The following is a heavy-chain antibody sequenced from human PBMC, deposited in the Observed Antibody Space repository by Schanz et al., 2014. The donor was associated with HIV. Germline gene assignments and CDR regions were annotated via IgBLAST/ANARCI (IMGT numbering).Heavy chain of an antibody. D-gene: IGHD3-10*01. Sequence: QVRLPQWGAGLLKSSETLSLTCAVYGGSFSGYYWSWIRQSPEKGLEWIGDISHTGITNYNPSLESRHNISADTSKTLFARRLPSVTAADTALYYCARTLPPRRFRGVIFWFWFDPWGQGTQVTVSS. CDR2: ISHTGIT. J-gene: IGHJ5*02. V-gene: IGHV4-34*01. CDR3: ARTLPPRRFRGVIFWFWFDP. CDR1: GGSFSGYY.